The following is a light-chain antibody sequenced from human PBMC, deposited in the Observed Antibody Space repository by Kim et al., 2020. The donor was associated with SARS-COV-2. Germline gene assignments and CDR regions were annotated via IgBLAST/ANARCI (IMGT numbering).Light chain of an antibody. CDR1: ESGSSY. J-gene: IGKJ4*01. V-gene: IGKV3-11*01. Sequence: LSPGDSASRSCRASESGSSYVSWYQQKPRPAPRLLIYDATNRATGIPTRFSGSGSGTDFTLTISSLAPEDFAVYYCQQRSNWALTFGGGTKVDIK. CDR2: DAT. CDR3: QQRSNWALT.